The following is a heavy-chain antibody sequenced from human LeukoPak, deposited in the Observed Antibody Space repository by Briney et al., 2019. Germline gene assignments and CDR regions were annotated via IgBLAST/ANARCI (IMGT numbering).Heavy chain of an antibody. CDR1: GGSISVTNYY. CDR3: ARGQGYSSSWGYFFYMDV. Sequence: SETLSLTCTVSGGSISVTNYYWGWIRQPPGKGLEWIGEINHSGSTNYNPSLKSRVTISVDTSKNQFSLKLSSVTAADTAVYYCARGQGYSSSWGYFFYMDVWGKGTTVTVSS. D-gene: IGHD6-13*01. J-gene: IGHJ6*03. CDR2: INHSGST. V-gene: IGHV4-39*07.